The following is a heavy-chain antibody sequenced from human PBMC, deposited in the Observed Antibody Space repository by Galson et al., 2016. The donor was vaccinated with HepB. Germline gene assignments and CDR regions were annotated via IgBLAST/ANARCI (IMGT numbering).Heavy chain of an antibody. D-gene: IGHD4-17*01. CDR3: ARGDNPDYGDYASAYYYMDV. V-gene: IGHV4-34*01. Sequence: TLSLTCAVYGGSFSGYYWSWIRQLPGKGLEWIGEINHSGSTNYNPSLKSRVTISVDTSKNQFSLKLNSVTAADTAVYYCARGDNPDYGDYASAYYYMDVWGKGTTVTVSS. CDR1: GGSFSGYY. J-gene: IGHJ6*03. CDR2: INHSGST.